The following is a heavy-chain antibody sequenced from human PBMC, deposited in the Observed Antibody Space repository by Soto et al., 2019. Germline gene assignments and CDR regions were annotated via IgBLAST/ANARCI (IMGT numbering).Heavy chain of an antibody. D-gene: IGHD2-15*01. J-gene: IGHJ4*02. V-gene: IGHV3-30*03. CDR3: ARGAPSCSCPDY. Sequence: PGGSLRLSCAASGFTFSSYGMHWVRQAPGKGLEWVAVISYDGSNKYYADSVKGRFTISRDNSKNTLYLQMNSLRAEDTVVYYCARGAPSCSCPDYWGQGTLVTVSS. CDR2: ISYDGSNK. CDR1: GFTFSSYG.